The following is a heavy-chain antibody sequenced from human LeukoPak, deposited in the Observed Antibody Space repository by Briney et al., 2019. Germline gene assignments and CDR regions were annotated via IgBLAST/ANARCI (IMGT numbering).Heavy chain of an antibody. CDR3: AKHPYCSSTSCYFDY. V-gene: IGHV3-30*02. D-gene: IGHD2-2*01. CDR1: GVTFSSYG. CDR2: IRYDGSNK. Sequence: GGSLRLSCAASGVTFSSYGMHWVRQAPGKGLEWVAFIRYDGSNKYYADSVTGRFTISRDNSKNTLYLQMNSMRAEDPAVYYCAKHPYCSSTSCYFDYWGQGTLVTVSS. J-gene: IGHJ4*02.